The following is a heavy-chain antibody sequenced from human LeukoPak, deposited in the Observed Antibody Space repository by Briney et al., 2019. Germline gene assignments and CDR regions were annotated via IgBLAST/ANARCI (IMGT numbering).Heavy chain of an antibody. Sequence: PSETLSLTCTVSGVSISSSNSYWGWIRQPPGKGLEWIGSIYYSGNTYYNASLKSQVSISIDTSKNQFSLRLTSVTAADTAVYYCASHTLLITMVRGVIMEYFDYWGQGTLVTVSS. V-gene: IGHV4-39*01. D-gene: IGHD3-10*01. CDR3: ASHTLLITMVRGVIMEYFDY. J-gene: IGHJ4*02. CDR2: IYYSGNT. CDR1: GVSISSSNSY.